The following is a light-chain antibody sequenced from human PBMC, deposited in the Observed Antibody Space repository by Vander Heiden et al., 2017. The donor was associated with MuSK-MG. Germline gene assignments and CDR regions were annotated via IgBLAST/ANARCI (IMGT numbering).Light chain of an antibody. J-gene: IGLJ2*01. Sequence: QSVLTQPPSASGTPGQRVTISCSGSSSNVATNTVNWYQQLPGTAPKLLIYSNNQRPSGVPDRFSGSRSGTSASLAICGLQSEDEADYFCAAWDDSLNGVVFGGGTKLTVL. CDR1: SSNVATNT. CDR3: AAWDDSLNGVV. V-gene: IGLV1-44*01. CDR2: SNN.